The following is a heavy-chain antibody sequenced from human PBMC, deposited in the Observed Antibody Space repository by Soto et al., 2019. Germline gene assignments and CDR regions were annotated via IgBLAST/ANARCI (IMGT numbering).Heavy chain of an antibody. CDR3: ARDHTVTTGAFDI. Sequence: QVQLQESGPGLLKPSQTLSLTCNVSGDSINNGEYYWSWFRQPPGKGLEWIGYIYYNEVTYHNPSLKRRPTISLETSKNQFSLQLTSVTAADTAVYYCARDHTVTTGAFDIWGPGTMVTVSS. V-gene: IGHV4-30-4*01. J-gene: IGHJ3*02. CDR2: IYYNEVT. CDR1: GDSINNGEYY. D-gene: IGHD4-17*01.